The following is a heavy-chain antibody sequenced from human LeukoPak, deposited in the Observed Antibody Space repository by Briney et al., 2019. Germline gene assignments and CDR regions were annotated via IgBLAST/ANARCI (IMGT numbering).Heavy chain of an antibody. CDR1: GFTFSSYA. CDR3: ASLIVVVTAGGAFDI. V-gene: IGHV3-48*01. Sequence: PGGSLRLSCAASGFTFSSYAMSWVRQAPGKGLEWVSYISSSSSTIYYADSVKGRFTISRDNAKNSLYLQMNSLRAEDTAVYYCASLIVVVTAGGAFDIWGQGTMVTVSS. J-gene: IGHJ3*02. D-gene: IGHD2-21*02. CDR2: ISSSSSTI.